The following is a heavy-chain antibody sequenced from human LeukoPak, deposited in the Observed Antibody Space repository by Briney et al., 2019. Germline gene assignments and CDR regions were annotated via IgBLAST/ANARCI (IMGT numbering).Heavy chain of an antibody. CDR2: INPYSGGT. J-gene: IGHJ4*02. Sequence: GASVKVSCKASGYTFTSYGISWVRQAPGQGLEWMGWINPYSGGTNHAQKFQGRVTMTRDTSISTAYMELSRLRSDDTAVYYCVRANLNVDIVAPIGASFDYWGQGSLVTVSS. D-gene: IGHD5-12*01. CDR1: GYTFTSYG. CDR3: VRANLNVDIVAPIGASFDY. V-gene: IGHV1-2*02.